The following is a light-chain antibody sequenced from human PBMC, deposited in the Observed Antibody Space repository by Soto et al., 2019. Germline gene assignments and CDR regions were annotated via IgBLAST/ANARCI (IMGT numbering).Light chain of an antibody. Sequence: QSVLTQPPSVSGAPGQRVTITCTGSSSNIGARYDVHWYQQLPGTAPKLLIYGNSNRPSGVPDRFSGSKSGTSASLAITGLQADDDADYYCQSYDSRLSGWGLFGGGTKLTVL. CDR2: GNS. V-gene: IGLV1-40*01. CDR3: QSYDSRLSGWGL. CDR1: SSNIGARYD. J-gene: IGLJ2*01.